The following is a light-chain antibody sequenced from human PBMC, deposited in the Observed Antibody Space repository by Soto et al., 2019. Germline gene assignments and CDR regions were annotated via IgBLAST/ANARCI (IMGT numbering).Light chain of an antibody. CDR1: SSNIGAGSD. CDR3: CSYPGSHTWV. CDR2: ANT. Sequence: QSVLTQPPSVSGAPGQRVTISCTGSSSNIGAGSDVHWYQQLPGTAPKLLIYANTNRPSGVPDRFSGSKSGTSASLAITGLQAEDEADYYCCSYPGSHTWVFGGGTKLTVL. V-gene: IGLV1-40*01. J-gene: IGLJ3*02.